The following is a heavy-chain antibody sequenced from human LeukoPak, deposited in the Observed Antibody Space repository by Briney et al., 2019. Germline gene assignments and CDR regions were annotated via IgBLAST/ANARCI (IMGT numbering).Heavy chain of an antibody. CDR2: ISSSSSYI. CDR3: ARGRFKLELLWDY. Sequence: PGGSLRLSCAASGFTFSSYSMNWVRQAPGKGLEWVSSISSSSSYIYYADSVKGRFTISRDNAKNSLYLQMNSLRAEDTAVYYCARGRFKLELLWDYWGQGTLVTVSS. V-gene: IGHV3-21*01. CDR1: GFTFSSYS. J-gene: IGHJ4*02. D-gene: IGHD1-7*01.